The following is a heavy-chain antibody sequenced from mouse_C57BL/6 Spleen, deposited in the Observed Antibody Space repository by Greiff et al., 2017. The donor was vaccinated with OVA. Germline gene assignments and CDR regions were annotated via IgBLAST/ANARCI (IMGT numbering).Heavy chain of an antibody. D-gene: IGHD2-1*01. Sequence: VQLKQSGAELAKPGASVKLSCKASGYTFTSSWMHWVQQRPGQGLEWIGYINPSSGYPKYNQKFKDKATLTADTSSSTAYMQLSSLTYEDSAVYYCARRGLYGNYGEGAMDYWGQGTSVTVSS. J-gene: IGHJ4*01. CDR2: INPSSGYP. CDR3: ARRGLYGNYGEGAMDY. V-gene: IGHV1-7*01. CDR1: GYTFTSSW.